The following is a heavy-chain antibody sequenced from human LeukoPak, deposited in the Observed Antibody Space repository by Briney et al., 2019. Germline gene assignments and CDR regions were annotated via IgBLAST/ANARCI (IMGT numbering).Heavy chain of an antibody. CDR3: ARDRGLGLADS. CDR1: GVIFSSYT. CDR2: ITPVSDLA. Sequence: VASVKLSCEASGVIFSSYTFSWVRQAPGQGLEWMGKITPVSDLAHYAQKFQGRVTFTADTHTGTTYMELRSLRSEDTAVYYCARDRGLGLADSWGQGTLVSVSS. J-gene: IGHJ4*02. V-gene: IGHV1-69*04. D-gene: IGHD3-16*01.